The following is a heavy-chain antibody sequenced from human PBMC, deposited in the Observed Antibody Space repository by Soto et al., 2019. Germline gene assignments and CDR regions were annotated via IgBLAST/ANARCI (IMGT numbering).Heavy chain of an antibody. J-gene: IGHJ4*02. V-gene: IGHV3-23*01. CDR2: ISGSGGST. CDR1: GFTFSSYA. CDR3: AKDVAVAVHYFDY. D-gene: IGHD6-19*01. Sequence: EVQLLESGGGLVQPGGSLRLSCAASGFTFSSYAMSWVRQAPGKGLEWVSAISGSGGSTYYADSVKGRFTISRDNSKNKLYLQMNSLRAEDTAVYYCAKDVAVAVHYFDYWGQGTLVTVSS.